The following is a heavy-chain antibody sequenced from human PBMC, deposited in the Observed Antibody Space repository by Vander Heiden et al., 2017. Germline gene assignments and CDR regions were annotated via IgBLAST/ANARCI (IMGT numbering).Heavy chain of an antibody. V-gene: IGHV3-23*01. CDR2: ISRSGATT. Sequence: EVQLLQSGGDLVQPGGALTLSCAASGFNFKNYALSWVRQAPGKGLEWVSTISRSGATTYYSDSVKGRFTVSRNNSKNSLYLRMNTVRAEDTALYYCARSPISVTGFFDSWGQGTLVTVSS. CDR1: GFNFKNYA. J-gene: IGHJ4*02. D-gene: IGHD6-19*01. CDR3: ARSPISVTGFFDS.